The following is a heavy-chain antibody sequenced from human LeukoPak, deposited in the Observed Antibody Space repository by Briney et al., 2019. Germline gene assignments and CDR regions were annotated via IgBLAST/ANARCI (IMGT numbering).Heavy chain of an antibody. D-gene: IGHD6-19*01. J-gene: IGHJ4*02. CDR1: GGSISSYYW. Sequence: TLSLTCTVSGGSISSYYWSWIRQPPGKALEWLALIYWDDDKRYSPSLKSRLTITKDTSKNQVVLTMTNMDPVDTATYYCAHMRSSRGFDYWGQGTLVTVSS. CDR3: AHMRSSRGFDY. CDR2: IYWDDDK. V-gene: IGHV2-5*08.